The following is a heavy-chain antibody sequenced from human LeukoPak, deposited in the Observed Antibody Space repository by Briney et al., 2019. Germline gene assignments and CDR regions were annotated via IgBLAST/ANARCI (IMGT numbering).Heavy chain of an antibody. J-gene: IGHJ3*02. Sequence: RSGGSLRLSCAASGFTFSSYWMHWFRQAPGKGLVWVSRINSDGSSTSYADSAKGRFTISRDNAKNTLYLQMNSLRAEDTAVYYCTRGSRAQGNAFDIWGQGTMVTGSS. V-gene: IGHV3-74*01. CDR3: TRGSRAQGNAFDI. CDR1: GFTFSSYW. CDR2: INSDGSST. D-gene: IGHD3-10*01.